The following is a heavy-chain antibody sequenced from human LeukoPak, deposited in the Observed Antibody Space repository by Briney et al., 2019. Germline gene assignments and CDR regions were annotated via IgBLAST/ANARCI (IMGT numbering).Heavy chain of an antibody. D-gene: IGHD3-22*01. CDR2: ISYDGSNK. Sequence: GGSLRLSCAASGFTFSSYGMHWVRQAPGKGLEWVAVISYDGSNKYYADSVKGRFTISRDNSKNTLYLQMNSLRAEDTAVYYCANLNYYDSSGYQRKWEGYYFDYWGQGTLVTVSS. CDR3: ANLNYYDSSGYQRKWEGYYFDY. V-gene: IGHV3-30*18. CDR1: GFTFSSYG. J-gene: IGHJ4*02.